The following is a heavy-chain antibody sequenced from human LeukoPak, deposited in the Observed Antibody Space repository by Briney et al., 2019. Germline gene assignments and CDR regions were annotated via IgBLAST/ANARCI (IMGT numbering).Heavy chain of an antibody. J-gene: IGHJ4*02. CDR1: GFTFSSYG. V-gene: IGHV3-33*01. D-gene: IGHD2-15*01. CDR2: IWYDGSNK. Sequence: GGSLRLSCAASGFTFSSYGMHWVRQAPGKGLEWVAVIWYDGSNKYYADSVKGRFTISRDNSKNTLYLQMNSLRAEETAVYYCARDQCSGGSCYSFDYWGQGTLVTVSS. CDR3: ARDQCSGGSCYSFDY.